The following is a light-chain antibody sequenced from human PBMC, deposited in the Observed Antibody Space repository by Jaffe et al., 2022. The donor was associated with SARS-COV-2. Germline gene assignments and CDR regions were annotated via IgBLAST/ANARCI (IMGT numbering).Light chain of an antibody. J-gene: IGKJ1*01. CDR2: GAS. V-gene: IGKV3-15*01. CDR3: QQYNSWPWT. Sequence: EIVMTQSPATLSVSPGERATLSCRASQSISSYLAWYQQKPGQAPRLLIYGASTRATGIPARFSGSGSGTDFTLTISSLQSEDFAVYYCQQYNSWPWTFGQGTKVEIK. CDR1: QSISSY.